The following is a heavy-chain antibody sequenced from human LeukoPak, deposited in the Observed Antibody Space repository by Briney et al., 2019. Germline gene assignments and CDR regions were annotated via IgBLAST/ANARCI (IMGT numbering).Heavy chain of an antibody. Sequence: SGGSLRLSCAASGFTFSSYAMHGVRQAPGKGLEGVAVISYDGSNKYYADSVKGRFTISRDNSKSTLYLQMNSLRAEATAVYYCARGLVGATRGPCDYWGQGTLVTVSS. D-gene: IGHD1-26*01. V-gene: IGHV3-30-3*01. CDR2: ISYDGSNK. CDR1: GFTFSSYA. CDR3: ARGLVGATRGPCDY. J-gene: IGHJ4*02.